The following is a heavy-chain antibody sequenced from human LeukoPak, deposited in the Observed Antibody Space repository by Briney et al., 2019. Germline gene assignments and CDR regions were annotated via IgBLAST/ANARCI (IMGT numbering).Heavy chain of an antibody. V-gene: IGHV5-51*01. CDR3: ARLDYYANSGTDY. CDR2: TYPGDSDT. CDR1: GYIFANYW. Sequence: GESLEISCTGSGYIFANYWIGWVRQMPGKGLEWMGITYPGDSDTKYSPSFQGQVTISADKSINTAYLQWSSLKASDTAMYYCARLDYYANSGTDYWGQGTLVTVSS. J-gene: IGHJ4*02. D-gene: IGHD3-22*01.